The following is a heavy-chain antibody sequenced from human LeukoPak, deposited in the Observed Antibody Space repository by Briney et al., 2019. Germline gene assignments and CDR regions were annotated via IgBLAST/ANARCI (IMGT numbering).Heavy chain of an antibody. J-gene: IGHJ4*02. Sequence: SETLSLTCNVSGASISSYYWSWIRQSPGKGLEWIGYIYTSGSTNYNPSLKSRVTISLDMSKNQFSLKLSSVTAADTAVYYCARLAGSSSSDYWGQGTLVTVSS. CDR2: IYTSGST. D-gene: IGHD6-6*01. CDR3: ARLAGSSSSDY. V-gene: IGHV4-4*09. CDR1: GASISSYY.